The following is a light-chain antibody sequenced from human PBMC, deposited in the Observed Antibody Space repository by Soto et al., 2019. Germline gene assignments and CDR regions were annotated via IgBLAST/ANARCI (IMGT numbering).Light chain of an antibody. CDR3: QTWGSGIVV. V-gene: IGLV4-69*01. Sequence: QPVLTQSPSXXXSXXXXXKLTCTLSSGHSNYAIAWHQQQSEKGPRYLMKLNSDGSHSKGDGIPDRFSGSSSGAERYLTISSLQSEDEADYYCQTWGSGIVVFGGGTKLTVL. CDR1: SGHSNYA. J-gene: IGLJ2*01. CDR2: LNSDGSH.